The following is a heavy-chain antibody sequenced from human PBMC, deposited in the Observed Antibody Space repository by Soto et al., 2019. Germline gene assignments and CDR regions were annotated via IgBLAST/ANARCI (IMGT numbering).Heavy chain of an antibody. D-gene: IGHD3-22*01. CDR1: GFSFGEYA. J-gene: IGHJ5*02. CDR2: IRNPGYGGTT. Sequence: GGSLRLSCTTSGFSFGEYAMTWVRQAPGKELEWVGFIRNPGYGGTTEYATSVKGRFIVSRDDSMSSAYLQLNSLKVDDSAVYYCVRGSFGYYGPWGQGTLVTVSS. CDR3: VRGSFGYYGP. V-gene: IGHV3-49*04.